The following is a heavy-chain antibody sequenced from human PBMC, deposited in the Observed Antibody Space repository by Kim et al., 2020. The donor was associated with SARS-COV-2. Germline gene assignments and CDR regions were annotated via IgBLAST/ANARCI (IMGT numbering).Heavy chain of an antibody. J-gene: IGHJ4*02. CDR1: GGSISSSSYY. V-gene: IGHV4-39*01. D-gene: IGHD4-17*01. Sequence: SETLSLTCTVSGGSISSSSYYWGWIRQPPGKGLEWIGSIYYSGSTYYNPSLKSRVTISVDTSKNQFSLKLSSVTAADTAVYYCARRRVSTVTTYPFDYWGQGTLVTVSS. CDR3: ARRRVSTVTTYPFDY. CDR2: IYYSGST.